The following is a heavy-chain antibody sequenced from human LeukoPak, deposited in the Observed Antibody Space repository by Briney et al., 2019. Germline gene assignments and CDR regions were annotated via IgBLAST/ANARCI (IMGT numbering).Heavy chain of an antibody. J-gene: IGHJ4*02. V-gene: IGHV3-23*01. D-gene: IGHD6-19*01. Sequence: PGGSLRPSCAPSGFTFSTYAMSWVRPAPRKGLEWVSSVSGGGNNTYYADSVKGRFTIFRDNSKNTLSLRMSSLRAEDTAAYYCAKARVSSGRHFDYWGQGTLVTVSS. CDR2: VSGGGNNT. CDR1: GFTFSTYA. CDR3: AKARVSSGRHFDY.